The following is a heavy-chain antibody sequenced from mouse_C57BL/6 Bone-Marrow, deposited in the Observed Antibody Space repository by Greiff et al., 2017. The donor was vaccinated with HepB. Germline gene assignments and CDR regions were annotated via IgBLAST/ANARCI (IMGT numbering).Heavy chain of an antibody. CDR1: GFTFSSYG. CDR2: ISSGGSYT. V-gene: IGHV5-6*01. CDR3: ARHSRGYDRFAY. Sequence: EVNVVESGGDLVKPGGSLKLSCAASGFTFSSYGMSWVRQTPDKRLEWVATISSGGSYTYYPDSVKGRFTISRDNAKNTLYLQMSSLKSEDTAMYYCARHSRGYDRFAYWGQGTLVTVSA. D-gene: IGHD2-2*01. J-gene: IGHJ3*01.